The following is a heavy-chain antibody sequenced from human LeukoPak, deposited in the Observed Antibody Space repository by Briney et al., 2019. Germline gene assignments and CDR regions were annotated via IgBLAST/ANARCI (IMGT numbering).Heavy chain of an antibody. D-gene: IGHD5-24*01. J-gene: IGHJ3*02. CDR3: ARVPGSGGYNYPFDI. CDR1: GGSISSGDYY. V-gene: IGHV4-30-2*01. CDR2: IYHSGST. Sequence: SQTLSLTCTVSGGSISSGDYYWSWIRQPPGKGLEWIGYIYHSGSTYYNPSLKSRVTISVDRSKNQFSLKLSSVTAADTAVYYCARVPGSGGYNYPFDIWGQGTMVTVSS.